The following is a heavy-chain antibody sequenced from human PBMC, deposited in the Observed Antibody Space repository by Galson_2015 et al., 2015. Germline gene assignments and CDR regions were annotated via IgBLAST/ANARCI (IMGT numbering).Heavy chain of an antibody. D-gene: IGHD3-10*01. J-gene: IGHJ4*02. V-gene: IGHV4-30-4*01. CDR3: AREETVRSHYYGSGTHPPRDY. CDR1: GGSISSGDYY. CDR2: IYYSGST. Sequence: TLSLPCTVSGGSISSGDYYWSWIRQPPGKGLEWIGYIYYSGSTYYNPSLKSRVTISVDTSKNQFSLKLSSVTAADTAVYYCAREETVRSHYYGSGTHPPRDYWGQGTLVTVSS.